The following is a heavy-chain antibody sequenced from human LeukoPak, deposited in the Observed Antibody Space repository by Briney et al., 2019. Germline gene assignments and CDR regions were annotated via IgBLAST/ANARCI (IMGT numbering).Heavy chain of an antibody. J-gene: IGHJ4*02. CDR2: IYPGDSDT. CDR3: ASYSSGWYSGWDY. D-gene: IGHD6-19*01. Sequence: GGALKISCKGSGYRFTSYWIGWVRQMPGKGLEWMGIIYPGDSDTRYSPSFQGQVTISADKSISTAYLQWSSLKASDTAMYYCASYSSGWYSGWDYWGQGTLVTVSS. V-gene: IGHV5-51*01. CDR1: GYRFTSYW.